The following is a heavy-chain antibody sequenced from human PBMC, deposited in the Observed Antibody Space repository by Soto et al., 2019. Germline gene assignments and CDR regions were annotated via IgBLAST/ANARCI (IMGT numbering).Heavy chain of an antibody. D-gene: IGHD1-1*01. V-gene: IGHV2-5*01. CDR3: AHTGHLVDAFDF. J-gene: IGHJ3*01. CDR1: GFSLNSDEVG. CDR2: LYGNGDT. Sequence: QITLKESAPTLVKPTETLTLTCAFSGFSLNSDEVGVGWIRQPPGKALECLALLYGNGDTRFSPSLKSRLTITKDTSANLVVLPLANVDPVDTATYYCAHTGHLVDAFDFWGQGTLVTVSS.